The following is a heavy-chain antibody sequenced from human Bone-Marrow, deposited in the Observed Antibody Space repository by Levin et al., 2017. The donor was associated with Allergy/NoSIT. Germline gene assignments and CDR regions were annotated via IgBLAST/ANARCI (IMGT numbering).Heavy chain of an antibody. V-gene: IGHV4-31*03. CDR2: IYYSGST. J-gene: IGHJ5*02. CDR1: GGSISSGGYY. CDR3: ARDLVGRRSYTFDP. D-gene: IGHD2-2*02. Sequence: SETLSLTCTVSGGSISSGGYYWSWIRQHPGKGLEWIGYIYYSGSTYYNPSLKSRVTISVDTSKNQFSLKLSSVTAADTAVYYCARDLVGRRSYTFDPWGQGTLVTVSS.